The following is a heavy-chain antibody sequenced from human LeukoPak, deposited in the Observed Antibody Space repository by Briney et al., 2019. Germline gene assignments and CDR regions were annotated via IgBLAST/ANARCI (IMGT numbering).Heavy chain of an antibody. Sequence: GGSLRLSCAASGFTFSNYWMSWVRQAPGKGLEWVANIKQDGSEKYYVDSVKGRFTISRDNAKNSLYLQMNSLRAEDTAVYYCARGKDYDFWSGYYTWGGESYYFDYWGQGTLVTVSS. CDR2: IKQDGSEK. J-gene: IGHJ4*02. CDR1: GFTFSNYW. CDR3: ARGKDYDFWSGYYTWGGESYYFDY. V-gene: IGHV3-7*01. D-gene: IGHD3-3*01.